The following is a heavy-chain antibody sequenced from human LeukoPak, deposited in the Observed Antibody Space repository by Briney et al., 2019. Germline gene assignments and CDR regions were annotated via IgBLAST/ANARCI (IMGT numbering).Heavy chain of an antibody. CDR1: GGSISSSSYY. J-gene: IGHJ4*02. D-gene: IGHD3-9*01. CDR2: IYYSGST. Sequence: SQTLSLTCTVSGGSISSSSYYWGWIRQPPGKGLEWIGSIYYSGSTYYNPSLKSRVTISVDTSKNQFSLKLSSVTAADTAVYYCASTTYYDILTGYYIGSYWGQGTLVTVPS. CDR3: ASTTYYDILTGYYIGSY. V-gene: IGHV4-39*01.